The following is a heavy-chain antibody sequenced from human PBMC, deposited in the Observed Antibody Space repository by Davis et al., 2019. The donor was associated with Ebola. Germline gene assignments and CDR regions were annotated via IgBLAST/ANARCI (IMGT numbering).Heavy chain of an antibody. CDR2: IKEDGSEK. Sequence: GGSLRLSCAASGFTFRTYWMSWVRQAPGKGLEWVANIKEDGSEKFYVDSLKGRFAISRDNAKNSLFLQINSLGAEDTAVYYCARERVTCGGGSCYLSGLDVWGQRTTVTVSS. CDR3: ARERVTCGGGSCYLSGLDV. D-gene: IGHD2-15*01. CDR1: GFTFRTYW. J-gene: IGHJ6*02. V-gene: IGHV3-7*03.